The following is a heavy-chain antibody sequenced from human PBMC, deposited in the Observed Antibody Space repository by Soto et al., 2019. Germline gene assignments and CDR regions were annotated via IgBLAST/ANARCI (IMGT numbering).Heavy chain of an antibody. J-gene: IGHJ4*02. Sequence: EVQVVESGGDLVKPGGSLRLSCATSGFIFSSAWMSWVRQAPGKGLEWVGRIKSKSDGGTRDYAAPVNGRFNISRDDSKNMVYLQMTSLTADATAVYYCVEGWNDFWGQGTLVTVSS. CDR1: GFIFSSAW. D-gene: IGHD1-1*01. V-gene: IGHV3-15*01. CDR2: IKSKSDGGTR. CDR3: VEGWNDF.